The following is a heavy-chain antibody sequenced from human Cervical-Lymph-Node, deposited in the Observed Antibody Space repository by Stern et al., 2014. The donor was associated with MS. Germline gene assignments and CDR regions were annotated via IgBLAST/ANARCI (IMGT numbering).Heavy chain of an antibody. CDR3: SRDTGSFVVMTYYSMDV. V-gene: IGHV1-2*06. D-gene: IGHD2-21*02. CDR1: GYTFIDYY. J-gene: IGHJ6*02. Sequence: QVQLVQSGAEVKKPGASVKVSCTASGYTFIDYYIYWVRQAPGQGLEWMGRIDPYSGRTKYAQNFQDRVTMTSDRSTRTVYMELSRLRSDDRAVYYCSRDTGSFVVMTYYSMDVWGQGTTVTVSS. CDR2: IDPYSGRT.